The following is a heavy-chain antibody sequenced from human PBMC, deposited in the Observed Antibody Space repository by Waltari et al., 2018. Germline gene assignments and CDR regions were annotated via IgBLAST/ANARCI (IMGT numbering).Heavy chain of an antibody. D-gene: IGHD6-19*01. CDR2: KDDRSKWYN. CDR1: GDSVYSNSAA. Sequence: QVQLQQSGPGLVKPSQTLSLTCAISGDSVYSNSAAWHWIRQSPSRGLEGLGRKDDRSKWYNEYAGSVKSRITITPDTSKNQFSLQLNSVNPEDTAVYYCARGPIAGAGTGYGMDVWGQGTTVTVSS. CDR3: ARGPIAGAGTGYGMDV. V-gene: IGHV6-1*01. J-gene: IGHJ6*02.